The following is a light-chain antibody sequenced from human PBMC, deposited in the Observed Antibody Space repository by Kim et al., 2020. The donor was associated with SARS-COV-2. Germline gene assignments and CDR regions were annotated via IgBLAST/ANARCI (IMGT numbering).Light chain of an antibody. CDR1: SLRSYY. CDR2: GRN. J-gene: IGLJ2*01. Sequence: SSDLTQDPAVSVALGQTVRITCQGDSLRSYYATWYQQRPRQAPVLVIYGRNNRPSGIPDRFSGSSSENTASLTISGAQAEDEADFYCQSRDSGGNVLFGGGTKVTVL. CDR3: QSRDSGGNVL. V-gene: IGLV3-19*01.